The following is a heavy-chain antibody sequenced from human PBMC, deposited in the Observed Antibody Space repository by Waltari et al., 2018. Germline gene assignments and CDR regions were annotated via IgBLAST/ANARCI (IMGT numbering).Heavy chain of an antibody. V-gene: IGHV3-48*04. CDR2: ISSSSSTI. J-gene: IGHJ4*02. Sequence: EVQLVESGGGLVQPGGSLRLSCAASGFTFSSYSMTWVRQAPGKGLEWVSYISSSSSTIYYADSVKGRFTFSRDNAKNSLYLQMNSLRAEDTAVYYCARGVRSAFDYWGQGTLVTVSS. CDR1: GFTFSSYS. CDR3: ARGVRSAFDY. D-gene: IGHD2-8*01.